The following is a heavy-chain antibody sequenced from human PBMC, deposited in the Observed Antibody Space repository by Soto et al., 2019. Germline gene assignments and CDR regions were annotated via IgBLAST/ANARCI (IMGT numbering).Heavy chain of an antibody. CDR3: ARAWGSSGYYYDY. CDR2: IYSGGST. D-gene: IGHD3-22*01. CDR1: GFTVSSNY. Sequence: GGSLRLSCAASGFTVSSNYMSWVRQAPGKGLEWVSVIYSGGSTYYADSVKGRFTISRDNSKNTLYLQMNSLRAEDTAVYYCARAWGSSGYYYDYWGQGTLVTVSS. J-gene: IGHJ4*02. V-gene: IGHV3-53*01.